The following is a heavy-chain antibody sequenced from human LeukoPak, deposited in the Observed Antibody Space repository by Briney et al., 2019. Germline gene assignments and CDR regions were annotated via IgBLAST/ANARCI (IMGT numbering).Heavy chain of an antibody. Sequence: SGPTLVKPPQTLTLTCTFSGFSLSTSGVGVGWIRQPPGKALEWLALIYLNDDKRYSPSLKSRLTITKDTSKNQVVLTMTNMDPVDTATYYCAHSQGELLPFDYWGQGTLVTVSS. CDR3: AHSQGELLPFDY. D-gene: IGHD1-26*01. CDR1: GFSLSTSGVG. CDR2: IYLNDDK. V-gene: IGHV2-5*01. J-gene: IGHJ4*02.